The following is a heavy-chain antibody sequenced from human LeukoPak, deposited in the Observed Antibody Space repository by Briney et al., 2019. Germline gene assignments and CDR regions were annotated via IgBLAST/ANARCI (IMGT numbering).Heavy chain of an antibody. CDR1: GYTLAELS. D-gene: IGHD1-1*01. Sequence: ASVKVSCKVSGYTLAELSMHWVRQAPGKGLEWMGGFDPEDGETIYAQKFQGRVTMTEDTSTDTAYMELSSLRSEDTAVYYCATAPVQLGYYGMDVWGQGTTVTVSS. V-gene: IGHV1-24*01. J-gene: IGHJ6*02. CDR2: FDPEDGET. CDR3: ATAPVQLGYYGMDV.